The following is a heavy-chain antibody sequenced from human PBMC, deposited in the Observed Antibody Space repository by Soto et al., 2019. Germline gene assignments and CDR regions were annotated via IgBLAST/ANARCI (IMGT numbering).Heavy chain of an antibody. CDR2: IYATGTT. CDR1: GASISGFY. D-gene: IGHD1-1*01. Sequence: SETLSLTCTVSGASISGFYWSWIRKSAGKGLEWIGRIYATGTTDYNPSLKSRVMMSADTSKKQFSLKLRSVTAADTAVYYCVRDGTKTLRDWLDPWGQGISVTVYS. V-gene: IGHV4-4*07. J-gene: IGHJ5*02. CDR3: VRDGTKTLRDWLDP.